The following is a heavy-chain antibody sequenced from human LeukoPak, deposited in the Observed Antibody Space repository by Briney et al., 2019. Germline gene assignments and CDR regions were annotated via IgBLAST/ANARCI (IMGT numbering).Heavy chain of an antibody. D-gene: IGHD3-16*01. V-gene: IGHV1-2*06. CDR3: ATRRLPYYFDY. Sequence: ASVKVSCKASGYTFTGYYMHWVRQAPGQGLEWMGRINPNSGGTNYAQKFQGRVTMTRDTSISTAYMELSSLRSEDTAVYYCATRRLPYYFDYWGQGTLVTVSS. CDR1: GYTFTGYY. J-gene: IGHJ4*02. CDR2: INPNSGGT.